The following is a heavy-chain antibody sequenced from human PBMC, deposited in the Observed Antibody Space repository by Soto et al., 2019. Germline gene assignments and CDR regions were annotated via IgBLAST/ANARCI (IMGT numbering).Heavy chain of an antibody. CDR3: ARDLGYSSSWPDSDAFDI. CDR1: GGSISSYY. V-gene: IGHV4-59*01. J-gene: IGHJ3*02. Sequence: QVQLQESGPGLVKPSETLSLTCTVSGGSISSYYWSWIRQPPGKGLEWIGYIYYSGSTNYNPSLKSRVTISVDTSKNQFSLKLSSVTAADTAVYYCARDLGYSSSWPDSDAFDIWGQGTMVTVSS. CDR2: IYYSGST. D-gene: IGHD6-13*01.